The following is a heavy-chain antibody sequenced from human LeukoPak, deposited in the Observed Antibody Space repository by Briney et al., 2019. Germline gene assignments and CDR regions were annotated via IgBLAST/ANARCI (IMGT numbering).Heavy chain of an antibody. Sequence: PSETLSLTCTVSGGSISSSSYYWGWIRQPPGKGLEWIGSIYYSGSTYYNPSLKSRVTISVDTSKNQFSLKLSSVTAADTAVYYCAREAAAGRGGDLYYYGMDVWGQGTTVTVSS. J-gene: IGHJ6*02. CDR3: AREAAAGRGGDLYYYGMDV. CDR1: GGSISSSSYY. V-gene: IGHV4-39*07. D-gene: IGHD6-13*01. CDR2: IYYSGST.